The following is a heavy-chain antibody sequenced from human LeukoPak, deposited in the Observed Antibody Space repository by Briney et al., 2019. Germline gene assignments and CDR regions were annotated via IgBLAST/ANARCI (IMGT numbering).Heavy chain of an antibody. V-gene: IGHV3-48*03. CDR3: ARGPQYDYVWGSYRSNYYYFDY. CDR1: GFTFSSYE. J-gene: IGHJ4*02. CDR2: ISSSGSTI. Sequence: GGSLRLSCAASGFTFSSYEMNWVRQAPGKGLEWVSYISSSGSTIYYADSVKGRFTISRDNAKNSLYLQMNSLRAEDTAVYYCARGPQYDYVWGSYRSNYYYFDYWGQGTLATVSS. D-gene: IGHD3-16*02.